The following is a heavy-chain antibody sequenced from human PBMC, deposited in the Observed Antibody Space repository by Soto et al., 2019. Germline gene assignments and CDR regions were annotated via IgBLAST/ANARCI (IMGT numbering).Heavy chain of an antibody. Sequence: ASVKVSCKASGSTFTSYDIKWVRQATGQGLEWMGWMNPSTGSTGFAQKFQGRVTMISNTSISTAYMELRSLRSDDTAVYYCARVGPGYCSSTSCYVSYYYYYGMDVWGQGTTVTVSS. D-gene: IGHD2-2*01. CDR3: ARVGPGYCSSTSCYVSYYYYYGMDV. J-gene: IGHJ6*02. CDR1: GSTFTSYD. CDR2: MNPSTGST. V-gene: IGHV1-8*01.